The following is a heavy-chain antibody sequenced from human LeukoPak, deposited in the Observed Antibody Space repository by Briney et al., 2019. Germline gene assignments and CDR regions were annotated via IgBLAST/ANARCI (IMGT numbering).Heavy chain of an antibody. CDR2: MNPNSGNT. J-gene: IGHJ4*02. V-gene: IGHV1-8*01. Sequence: ASVKVSCKTSGYAFNNYDINWVRQASGQGLEWMGWMNPNSGNTGYAQTFQGRVTMTRSTSISTAYMELSTLRFEDTAVYYCIRSVRNGHFDYWGQGTLVTVSS. CDR1: GYAFNNYD. CDR3: IRSVRNGHFDY. D-gene: IGHD2-8*01.